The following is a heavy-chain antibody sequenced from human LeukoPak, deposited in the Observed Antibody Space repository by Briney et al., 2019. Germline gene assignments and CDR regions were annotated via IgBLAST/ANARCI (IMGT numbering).Heavy chain of an antibody. CDR2: IIPIFGTA. J-gene: IGHJ4*02. CDR1: GGTFSSCG. Sequence: GSSVKVSCKASGGTFSSCGLSWVRQAPGQGLEWMGGIIPIFGTANYAQKFQGRVTITADESTSTAYMELSSLRSEDTAVYYCATWPMVQGVISYFDYWGQGTLVTVSS. CDR3: ATWPMVQGVISYFDY. V-gene: IGHV1-69*01. D-gene: IGHD3-10*01.